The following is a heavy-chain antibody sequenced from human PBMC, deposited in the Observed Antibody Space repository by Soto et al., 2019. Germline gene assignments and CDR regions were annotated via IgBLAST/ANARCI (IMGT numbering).Heavy chain of an antibody. CDR3: TSSTQYSSTWYPEDF. D-gene: IGHD6-13*01. CDR1: GGSFSGYY. V-gene: IGHV4-34*01. J-gene: IGHJ4*02. CDR2: INHSGST. Sequence: SETLSLTCAVYGGSFSGYYWSWIRQPPGKGLEWIGEINHSGSTNYNPSLKSRVTISVDTSKNQFSLKLSSVTAADTAVYYCTSSTQYSSTWYPEDFWGQGTLVTVSS.